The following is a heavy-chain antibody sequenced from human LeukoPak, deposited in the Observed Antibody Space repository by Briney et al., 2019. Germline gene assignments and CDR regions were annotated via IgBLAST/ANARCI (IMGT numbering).Heavy chain of an antibody. CDR1: GFTFSSYW. J-gene: IGHJ4*02. Sequence: GGSLRLSCAASGFTFSSYWMNWVRHAPGKGLVWVSRIASDGSSTTYADSVKGRFSISRDNAKNTLYLQMNSLRVEDTAVYYCARVGLHCSGGSCYDYWGQGTLVTVSS. D-gene: IGHD2-15*01. V-gene: IGHV3-74*01. CDR3: ARVGLHCSGGSCYDY. CDR2: IASDGSST.